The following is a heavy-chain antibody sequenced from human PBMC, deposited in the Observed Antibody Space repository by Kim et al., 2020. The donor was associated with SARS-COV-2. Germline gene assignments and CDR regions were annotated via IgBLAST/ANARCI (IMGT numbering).Heavy chain of an antibody. CDR2: ISYDGSNK. J-gene: IGHJ3*01. D-gene: IGHD3-16*01. V-gene: IGHV3-30*18. CDR1: GFTFSSYG. Sequence: GGSLRLSCAASGFTFSSYGMHWVRQAPGKGLEWVAVISYDGSNKYYADSVKGRFTISRDNSKNTLYLQMNSLRAEDTAVYYCAKDLIFYDYVWGSQAVWG. CDR3: AKDLIFYDYVWGSQAV.